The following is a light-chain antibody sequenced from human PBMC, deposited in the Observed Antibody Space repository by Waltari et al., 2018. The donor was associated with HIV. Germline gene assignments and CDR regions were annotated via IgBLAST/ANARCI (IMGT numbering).Light chain of an antibody. CDR3: SSYTTSSTYV. Sequence: VSGSPGQSITISCTGTSTDIGAYNYVSWYQKHPDRAPKVIIYQVKSRPSGVSDRFSGSKSGNTASLTISGLQAEDEADYYCSSYTTSSTYVFGRGTTVSVL. CDR2: QVK. CDR1: STDIGAYNY. J-gene: IGLJ1*01. V-gene: IGLV2-14*01.